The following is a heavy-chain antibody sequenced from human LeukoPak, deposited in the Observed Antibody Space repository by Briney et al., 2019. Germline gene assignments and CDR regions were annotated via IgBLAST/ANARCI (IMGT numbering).Heavy chain of an antibody. V-gene: IGHV1-2*02. CDR3: ARSPVYGSGSYGTYYYYGMDV. Sequence: ASVKVSCKASGYTFTGYYMHWVRQAPGQGLEWMGWINPNSGGTNYAQKFQGRVTMTRDTSISTAYMELSRLRSDDTAVYYCARSPVYGSGSYGTYYYYGMDVWGQGTTVTVSS. D-gene: IGHD3-10*01. CDR2: INPNSGGT. CDR1: GYTFTGYY. J-gene: IGHJ6*02.